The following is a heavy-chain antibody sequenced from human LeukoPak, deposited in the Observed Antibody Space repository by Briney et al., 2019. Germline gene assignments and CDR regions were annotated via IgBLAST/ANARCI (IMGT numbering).Heavy chain of an antibody. CDR1: GFTFSSYA. CDR3: AKVFWFHTSWTTVKFDY. D-gene: IGHD2-2*01. Sequence: AGSLRLSCAASGFTFSSYAMSWIRQAPGKGLEWVLAISGSGGSTYYADSVKGRFTISRDNSKNTLYLQMNSLRAEDTAVYYSAKVFWFHTSWTTVKFDYWGQGNLVTVSS. CDR2: ISGSGGST. J-gene: IGHJ4*02. V-gene: IGHV3-23*01.